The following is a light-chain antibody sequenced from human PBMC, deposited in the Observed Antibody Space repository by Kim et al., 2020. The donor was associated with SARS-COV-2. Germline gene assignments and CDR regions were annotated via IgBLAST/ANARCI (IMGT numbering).Light chain of an antibody. V-gene: IGKV3-15*01. CDR3: QQYHNWHPGYT. Sequence: SQGERVTLSCRASQSVSSNLAWYQQKPGQAPRLLINGASTRATGIPVRFSGSRSGAEFTLTISDLQSEDFAVYYCQQYHNWHPGYTFGQGNKLEI. CDR1: QSVSSN. CDR2: GAS. J-gene: IGKJ2*01.